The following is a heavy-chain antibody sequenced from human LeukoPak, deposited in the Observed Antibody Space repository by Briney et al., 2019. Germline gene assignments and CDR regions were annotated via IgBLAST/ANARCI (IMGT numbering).Heavy chain of an antibody. D-gene: IGHD3-10*01. CDR2: ISPYSGNT. V-gene: IGHV1-18*01. CDR3: ARGEFPLDAFDI. J-gene: IGHJ3*02. Sequence: GASVKVSCKFSGYNFDNYGIGWVRQAPGQGLEWMGWISPYSGNTNYGQKLQGRVTMTTDTSTNTAYMELRRLSLDDTAIYYCARGEFPLDAFDIWGQGTMVTVSS. CDR1: GYNFDNYG.